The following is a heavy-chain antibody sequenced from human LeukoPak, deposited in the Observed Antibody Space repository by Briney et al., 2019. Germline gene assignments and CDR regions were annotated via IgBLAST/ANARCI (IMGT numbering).Heavy chain of an antibody. D-gene: IGHD5-18*01. V-gene: IGHV3-30-3*01. CDR1: GFTLSSYA. CDR3: AKGYGGALGVVHNWFDP. J-gene: IGHJ5*02. CDR2: ISYGGSDK. Sequence: GGSLRLSCAASGFTLSSYAMHWVRQAPGKGLEWVAVISYGGSDKHYADSVKGRFTISRDNSKNTLYLQMNSLRAEDTAVYYCAKGYGGALGVVHNWFDPWGQGTLVTVSS.